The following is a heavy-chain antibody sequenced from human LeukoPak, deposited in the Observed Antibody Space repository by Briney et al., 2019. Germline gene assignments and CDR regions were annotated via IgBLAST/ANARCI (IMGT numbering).Heavy chain of an antibody. CDR2: ISNAGSNK. D-gene: IGHD4-17*01. J-gene: IGHJ3*02. CDR1: GFTFSSYG. Sequence: QAGGSLRLSCAASGFTFSSYGMHWVRQSPGKGLQWVAVISNAGSNKYYAGSVKGRFTISRDNSKNTLYLQMNSLRAEDTAVYYCARTMNDYGDPLLEAADASDIWGQGTRVTVSS. V-gene: IGHV3-30*19. CDR3: ARTMNDYGDPLLEAADASDI.